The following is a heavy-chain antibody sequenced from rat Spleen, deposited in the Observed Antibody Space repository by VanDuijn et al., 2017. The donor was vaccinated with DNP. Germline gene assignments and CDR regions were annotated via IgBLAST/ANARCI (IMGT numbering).Heavy chain of an antibody. J-gene: IGHJ3*01. CDR2: IGSPAYAP. D-gene: IGHD1-3*01. V-gene: IGHV5-22*01. CDR1: GFTFSAYY. Sequence: EVQLVESGGGLVQPGRSLKLSCAASGFTFSAYYMAWVRQAPAKGLEWVAYIGSPAYAPYYTDSVKGRFTISRDNAKSTLYLQMNSLRSEDMATYYCARSSYGSYRYFVYWGQGTLVTVSS. CDR3: ARSSYGSYRYFVY.